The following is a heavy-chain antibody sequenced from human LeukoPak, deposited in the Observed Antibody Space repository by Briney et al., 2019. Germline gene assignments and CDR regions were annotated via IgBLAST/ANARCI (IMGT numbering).Heavy chain of an antibody. J-gene: IGHJ4*02. V-gene: IGHV5-51*01. Sequence: GESLNISCKGSGYSFTSYWIGWVRQMPGKGLEWMGIIYPGDSDTRYSPSFQGQVTISADKSSSTAYLQWSSLKASDTAMYYCARKGSTVRGVIGYYFDYWGQGTLVTVSS. CDR1: GYSFTSYW. CDR2: IYPGDSDT. D-gene: IGHD3-10*01. CDR3: ARKGSTVRGVIGYYFDY.